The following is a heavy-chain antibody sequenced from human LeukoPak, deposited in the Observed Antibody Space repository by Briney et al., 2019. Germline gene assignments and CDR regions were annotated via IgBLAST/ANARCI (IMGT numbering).Heavy chain of an antibody. CDR2: ISWNSGSI. CDR1: GFTFDDYA. Sequence: PGGSLRLSCAASGFTFDDYAMHWVRQAPGKGLEWVSGISWNSGSIGYADSVKGRFTISRDNAKNSLYLQMNSLRAEDTALYYCSSSGWSDAFDIWGQGTMVTVSS. CDR3: SSSGWSDAFDI. J-gene: IGHJ3*02. D-gene: IGHD6-19*01. V-gene: IGHV3-9*01.